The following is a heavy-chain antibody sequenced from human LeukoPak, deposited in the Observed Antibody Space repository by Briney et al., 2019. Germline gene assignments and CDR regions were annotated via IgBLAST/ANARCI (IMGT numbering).Heavy chain of an antibody. D-gene: IGHD1-26*01. J-gene: IGHJ5*02. CDR1: GGSISSSSYY. V-gene: IGHV4-39*01. CDR2: IYYSGST. CDR3: ARPDGSYLT. Sequence: SETLSLTCTVSGGSISSSSYYWGWIRQPPGKGLEWIGTIYYSGSTYYNPSLKSRVTISVDTSKNQFSLKLSSVTAADTAVYYCARPDGSYLTWGQGTLVTVSS.